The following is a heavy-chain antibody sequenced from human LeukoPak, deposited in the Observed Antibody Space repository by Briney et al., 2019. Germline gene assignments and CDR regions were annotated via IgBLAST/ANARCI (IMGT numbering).Heavy chain of an antibody. D-gene: IGHD1-1*01. Sequence: PGGSLRLSCAASGFTFSSYGMHWVRQAPGKGLEWVAFIRYDGSNKYYADSVKGRFTISRDNSKNTLYLQMNSLRAEDTAVYYCAKEGFWLERRCRNWFDPWGQGTLVTVSS. CDR1: GFTFSSYG. V-gene: IGHV3-30*02. CDR2: IRYDGSNK. J-gene: IGHJ5*02. CDR3: AKEGFWLERRCRNWFDP.